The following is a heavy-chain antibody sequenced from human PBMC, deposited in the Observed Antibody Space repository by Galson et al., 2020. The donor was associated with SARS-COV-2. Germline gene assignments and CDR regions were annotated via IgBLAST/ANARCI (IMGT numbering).Heavy chain of an antibody. V-gene: IGHV3-30*03. CDR2: ISYDGSNE. J-gene: IGHJ4*02. Sequence: GESLKISCAASGFAFSSYGMHWVRQAPGKGLEWVTVISYDGSNEYYVDSVKGRFTISRDNSKNTLYLQMNSLRAEDTAVYYCARDRTRTGGMGSLYYWGQGTLVTVSS. CDR1: GFAFSSYG. D-gene: IGHD3-10*01. CDR3: ARDRTRTGGMGSLYY.